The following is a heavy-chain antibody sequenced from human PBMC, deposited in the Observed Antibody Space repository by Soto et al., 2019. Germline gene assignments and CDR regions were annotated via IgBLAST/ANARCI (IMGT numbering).Heavy chain of an antibody. D-gene: IGHD6-13*01. J-gene: IGHJ5*02. CDR2: ISSSGDYT. CDR3: ARETGYTTTWTNWFDP. V-gene: IGHV3-21*01. Sequence: GGSLRLSCAASGFTFSSYTMNWVRQAPGKGLEWVSSISSSGDYTYYADSMKGRVTISRDNAKNSLYLRVTSLRAEDTAFYYCARETGYTTTWTNWFDPWGQGTLVTVSS. CDR1: GFTFSSYT.